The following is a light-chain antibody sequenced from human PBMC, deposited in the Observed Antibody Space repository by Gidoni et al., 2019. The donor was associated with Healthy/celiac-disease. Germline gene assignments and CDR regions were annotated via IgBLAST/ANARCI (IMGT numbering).Light chain of an antibody. Sequence: DIQFTQSPSFLSASVGDRVTITCRASQGISSYLAWYQQKPGKAHKLLIYASSTLQSGVPSRFSGSGSGTEFTLTISSLQPEDFATYYCQQLNSYPSTFGQGTRLEIK. J-gene: IGKJ5*01. CDR2: ASS. CDR1: QGISSY. CDR3: QQLNSYPST. V-gene: IGKV1-9*01.